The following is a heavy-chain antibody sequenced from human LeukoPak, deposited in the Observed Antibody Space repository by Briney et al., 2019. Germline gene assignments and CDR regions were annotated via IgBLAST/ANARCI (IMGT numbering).Heavy chain of an antibody. CDR2: ISSSSSNI. D-gene: IGHD2-2*01. CDR3: ARDSHIVVVPAAVQGWFDP. J-gene: IGHJ5*02. CDR1: GLTHNRHS. Sequence: SGGSLRLSCAASGLTHNRHSMNWVRQAPGKGLEGVSSISSSSSNIYYADSVKDRFTISRDNAKNSLYLQMNSLRAEDTAVYYCARDSHIVVVPAAVQGWFDPWGQGTLVTVSS. V-gene: IGHV3-21*01.